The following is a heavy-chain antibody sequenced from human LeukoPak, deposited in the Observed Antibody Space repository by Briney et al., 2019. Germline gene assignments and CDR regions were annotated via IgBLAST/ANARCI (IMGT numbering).Heavy chain of an antibody. Sequence: PVRSLRLSCAASGFTFSSHAMHWVRQAPGKGLEWVAVISFDGSNKYYADSVKGRFTISRDNSKNTLYLQMNSLRAEDTAVYYCAKDPSQGYYGSANWGQGTLVTVSS. CDR1: GFTFSSHA. CDR3: AKDPSQGYYGSAN. CDR2: ISFDGSNK. J-gene: IGHJ4*02. D-gene: IGHD3-10*01. V-gene: IGHV3-30*04.